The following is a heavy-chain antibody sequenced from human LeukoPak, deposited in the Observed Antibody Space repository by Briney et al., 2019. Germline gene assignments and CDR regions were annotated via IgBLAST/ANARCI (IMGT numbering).Heavy chain of an antibody. J-gene: IGHJ4*02. D-gene: IGHD1-26*01. V-gene: IGHV3-7*05. CDR2: IKQDGGEK. CDR1: GFTFSSYW. Sequence: WGSLRLSCAASGFTFSSYWMSWVRQAPGKGLEWVANIKQDGGEKYYVDSVKGRFTISRDNAKNSLYLQMNSLRAEDTAVYYCTRGSGGSGGAFYGPKVNYWGQGTLVTVSS. CDR3: TRGSGGSGGAFYGPKVNY.